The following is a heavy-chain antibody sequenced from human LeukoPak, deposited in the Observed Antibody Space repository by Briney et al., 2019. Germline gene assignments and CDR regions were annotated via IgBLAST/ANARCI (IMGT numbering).Heavy chain of an antibody. J-gene: IGHJ5*02. Sequence: ASVKVSCKASGYTFTSYDINWVRQATGQGLEWMGWMNPNSGNTGYAQKFQGRVTMTWNTSISTAYMELSSLRSEDTAVYYCARGGSYSRGRLKRNWFDPWGQGTLVTVSS. CDR1: GYTFTSYD. D-gene: IGHD6-13*01. V-gene: IGHV1-8*01. CDR2: MNPNSGNT. CDR3: ARGGSYSRGRLKRNWFDP.